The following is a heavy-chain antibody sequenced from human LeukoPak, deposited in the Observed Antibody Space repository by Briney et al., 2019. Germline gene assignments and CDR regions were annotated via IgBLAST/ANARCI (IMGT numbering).Heavy chain of an antibody. Sequence: PSETLSLTCAVYGGSFSGYYWSWIRQPPGKGLEWIGEINHSGSTNYNPSLKSRVTISVDTSKNQFSLKLSSVTAADTAVYYCARYIAEAGSHYFYGMDVWGLGTTVTVSS. CDR3: ARYIAEAGSHYFYGMDV. CDR2: INHSGST. J-gene: IGHJ6*02. V-gene: IGHV4-34*01. D-gene: IGHD6-19*01. CDR1: GGSFSGYY.